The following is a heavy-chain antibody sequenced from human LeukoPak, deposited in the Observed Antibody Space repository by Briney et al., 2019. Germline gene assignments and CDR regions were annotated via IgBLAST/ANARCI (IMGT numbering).Heavy chain of an antibody. V-gene: IGHV1-46*01. J-gene: IGHJ4*02. CDR2: INPSGGNT. CDR1: GYTFPSYY. Sequence: ASVKVSCKASGYTFPSYYMHWVRQAPGQGLEWMGVINPSGGNTNSAQKFQGRVTMTRDTSTRTVYMELSSLRSEDTAVYYCARSRGSTLIDYWGQGTLVTVSS. D-gene: IGHD3-10*01. CDR3: ARSRGSTLIDY.